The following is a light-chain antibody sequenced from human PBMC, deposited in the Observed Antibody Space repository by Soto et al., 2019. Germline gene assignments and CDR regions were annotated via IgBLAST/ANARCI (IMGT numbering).Light chain of an antibody. CDR2: EVS. CDR1: QSVLYSSNNKNY. Sequence: TQSPDSLSVCLGEMSTVNFKSSQSVLYSSNNKNYLAWFQQKPGQPPQLLIYEVSNRFSGVPDRFSGSGSGTDFTLIISRVEAEDVGVYYCMQTKQLPLTFGQGTKVDIK. J-gene: IGKJ1*01. V-gene: IGKV2D-29*01. CDR3: MQTKQLPLT.